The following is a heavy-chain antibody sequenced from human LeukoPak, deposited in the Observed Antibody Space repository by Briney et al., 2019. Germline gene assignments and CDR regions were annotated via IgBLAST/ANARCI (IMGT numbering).Heavy chain of an antibody. Sequence: SETLSLTCTVSGDSIRSCYWSWIRQPSGKGLEWIGYVFYSGSASYNPSLKSRVTISVDTSKNQFSLKLSSVTAADTAVYYCARVSLGGPYYYSMDVWGQGTTVTVSS. J-gene: IGHJ6*02. D-gene: IGHD2-15*01. CDR2: VFYSGSA. CDR3: ARVSLGGPYYYSMDV. CDR1: GDSIRSCY. V-gene: IGHV4-59*01.